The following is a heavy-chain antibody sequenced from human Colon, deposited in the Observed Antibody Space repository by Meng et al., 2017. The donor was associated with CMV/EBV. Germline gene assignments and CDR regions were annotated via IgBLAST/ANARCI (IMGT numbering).Heavy chain of an antibody. CDR3: ARDCSSTSCYLDY. Sequence: GGSLRLSCAASGFTFSSYSMNWVRQAPGKGLEWVSSISSSSSYIYYADSVKGRFTISRDNAKNSLYLQMNSLRAEDTAVYYCARDCSSTSCYLDYWGQGTLVTVSS. CDR1: GFTFSSYS. V-gene: IGHV3-21*01. D-gene: IGHD2-2*01. CDR2: ISSSSSYI. J-gene: IGHJ4*02.